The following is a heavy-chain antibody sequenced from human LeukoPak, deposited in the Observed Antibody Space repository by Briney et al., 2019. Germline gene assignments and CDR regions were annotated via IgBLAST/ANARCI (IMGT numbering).Heavy chain of an antibody. CDR3: ARGDSGYDHFYHMDV. J-gene: IGHJ6*03. CDR2: IFHSGST. V-gene: IGHV4-38-2*02. D-gene: IGHD5-12*01. CDR1: GYSISSGYY. Sequence: PSETLSLTCTVSGYSISSGYYWGWIRQPPGKGLEWIGSIFHSGSTNYNPSLESRLTISLDKSKNHFSLRLTSVTAADTAVYYCARGDSGYDHFYHMDVWGKGTTVTISS.